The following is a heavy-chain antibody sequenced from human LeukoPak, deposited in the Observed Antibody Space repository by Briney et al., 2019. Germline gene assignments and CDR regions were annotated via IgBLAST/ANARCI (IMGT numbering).Heavy chain of an antibody. J-gene: IGHJ4*02. CDR2: ISSSGSTI. V-gene: IGHV3-11*01. CDR1: GFTFSDYY. D-gene: IGHD3-22*01. Sequence: PGGSLRLSCAASGFTFSDYYMSWIRQAPGKGLEWVSYISSSGSTIYCADSVKGRFTISRDNAKNSLYLQMNSLRAEDTAVYYCARVLPYDSSGYPFDYWGQGTLVTVSS. CDR3: ARVLPYDSSGYPFDY.